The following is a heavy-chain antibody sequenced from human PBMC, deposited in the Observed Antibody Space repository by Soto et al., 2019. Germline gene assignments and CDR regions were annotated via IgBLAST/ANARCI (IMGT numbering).Heavy chain of an antibody. CDR1: GFTFSNYG. CDR2: ISAGGDST. J-gene: IGHJ4*02. CDR3: ARRV. V-gene: IGHV3-23*01. Sequence: PGGSLRLSCVASGFTFSNYGMHWVRQAPGKGLEWVSGISAGGDSTYYADSVKGRFTIFRDNSKNSVYLQMNSLRAEDTAVYYCARRVWGQGTLVTVSS.